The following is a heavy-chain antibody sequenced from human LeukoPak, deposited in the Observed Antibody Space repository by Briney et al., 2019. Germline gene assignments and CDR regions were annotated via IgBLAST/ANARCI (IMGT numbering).Heavy chain of an antibody. CDR1: GGSISSYY. V-gene: IGHV4-59*05. CDR2: IYDSGST. D-gene: IGHD3-16*01. J-gene: IGHJ5*02. Sequence: TSETLSLTCTVSGGSISSYYWSWIRQPPGKGLEWIGSIYDSGSTYYNPSLKSRVTISVDTSKNQFSLKLNSVTAADTAVYYCARHYGPWGQGTLVTVSS. CDR3: ARHYGP.